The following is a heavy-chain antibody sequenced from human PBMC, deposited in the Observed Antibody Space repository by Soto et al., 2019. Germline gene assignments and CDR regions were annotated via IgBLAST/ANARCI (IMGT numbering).Heavy chain of an antibody. D-gene: IGHD2-15*01. Sequence: EVQLVESGGGLVQPGRSLRLSCAASGFTFDDYAMHWVRQAPGKGLEWVSGISWNSGSIGYADSVKGRFTISRDNAKNSLYLQMNSLRAEDTALYYCARGSQPYCSGGSCYSRAGMDVWGQGTTVTVSS. V-gene: IGHV3-9*01. J-gene: IGHJ6*02. CDR1: GFTFDDYA. CDR3: ARGSQPYCSGGSCYSRAGMDV. CDR2: ISWNSGSI.